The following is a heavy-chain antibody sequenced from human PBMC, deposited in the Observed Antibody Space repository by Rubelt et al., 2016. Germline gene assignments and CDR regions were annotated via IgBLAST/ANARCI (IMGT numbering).Heavy chain of an antibody. D-gene: IGHD3-22*01. CDR2: INHSGST. J-gene: IGHJ4*02. CDR3: AGGKEGLGVTMMDY. Sequence: QVQLQQWGAGLLKPSETLSLTCAVYGGSFSGYYWSWIRQPPGKGLEWIGEINHSGSTNYNPSLKRRVTISVDTSKSQFALKLGSVTAADTAVYYCAGGKEGLGVTMMDYWGQGTLVTVSS. V-gene: IGHV4-34*01. CDR1: GGSFSGYY.